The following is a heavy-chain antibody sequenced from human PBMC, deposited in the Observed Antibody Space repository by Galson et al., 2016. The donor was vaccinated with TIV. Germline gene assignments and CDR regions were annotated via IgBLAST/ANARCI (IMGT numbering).Heavy chain of an antibody. D-gene: IGHD3-16*01. V-gene: IGHV3-30*04. CDR2: ISSDGSRK. CDR1: GFTFSDYV. J-gene: IGHJ5*01. CDR3: AKENDFDS. Sequence: SLRLSCAGSGFTFSDYVLNWVRQAPGKGLQWVAFISSDGSRKYVADSVKGRFTISRDNSENTMYLQMNNLRPDDTAAYFCAKENDFDSLGQGTLVTFSS.